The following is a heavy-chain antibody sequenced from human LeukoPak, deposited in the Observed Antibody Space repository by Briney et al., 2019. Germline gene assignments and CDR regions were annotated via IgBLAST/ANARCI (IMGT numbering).Heavy chain of an antibody. Sequence: GGSLRLSCAASGFTFSGSAMHWVRQASGKGLEWVGRIRSKANSYATAYAASVKGRFTISRDDSKNTAYLQMNSLRAEDTAVYYCAKEWKYNWNFPDYWGQGTLVTVSS. CDR2: IRSKANSYAT. CDR1: GFTFSGSA. V-gene: IGHV3-73*01. J-gene: IGHJ4*02. CDR3: AKEWKYNWNFPDY. D-gene: IGHD1-1*01.